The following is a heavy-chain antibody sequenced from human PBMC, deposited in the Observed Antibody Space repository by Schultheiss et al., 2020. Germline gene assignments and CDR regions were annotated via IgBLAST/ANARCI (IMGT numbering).Heavy chain of an antibody. CDR2: IYYSGNT. D-gene: IGHD3-16*02. Sequence: SETLSLTCTVSGGSISSSSYYWGWIRQPPGKGLEWIGSIYYSGNTYYNPSLKSRVTISVDTSKNQFSLKLSSVTAADTAVFYCARGDYDYVWGSYRYSQGNNWFDPWGQGTLVTVSS. CDR1: GGSISSSSYY. J-gene: IGHJ5*02. CDR3: ARGDYDYVWGSYRYSQGNNWFDP. V-gene: IGHV4-39*01.